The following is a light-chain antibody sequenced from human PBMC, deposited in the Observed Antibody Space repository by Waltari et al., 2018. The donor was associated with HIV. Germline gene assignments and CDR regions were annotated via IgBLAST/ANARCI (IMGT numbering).Light chain of an antibody. J-gene: IGLJ2*01. CDR2: YDS. Sequence: YVLTQPPSVSVAPGKTATITCGGDRIGTKSVPRYQQTSGQAPQLIIYYDSDRPSGIPERFSGSNSGSTATLTISRVEAGDEADYYCEVWDETRNHVVFGGGTKLFAL. CDR1: RIGTKS. V-gene: IGLV3-21*04. CDR3: EVWDETRNHVV.